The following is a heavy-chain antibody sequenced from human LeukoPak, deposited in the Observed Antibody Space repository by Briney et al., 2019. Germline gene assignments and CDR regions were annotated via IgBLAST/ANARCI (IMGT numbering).Heavy chain of an antibody. CDR2: VSGSAGST. CDR1: GFTFSSYW. CDR3: AVSFYYYYMDA. V-gene: IGHV3-23*01. D-gene: IGHD1-7*01. J-gene: IGHJ6*03. Sequence: GGSLRLSCAASGFTFSSYWMSWVRQAPGKGLEWVSAVSGSAGSTYYADSVKGRFTISRDNSKNTLYLQMNSLRAEDTAVYYCAVSFYYYYMDAWGKGTTVTVSS.